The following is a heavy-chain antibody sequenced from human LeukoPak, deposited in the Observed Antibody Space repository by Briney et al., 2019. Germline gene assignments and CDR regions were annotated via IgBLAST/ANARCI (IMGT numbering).Heavy chain of an antibody. D-gene: IGHD3-3*01. CDR2: INPSGGST. Sequence: ASVKVSCKASGYTFTSYYMHWVRQAPGQGLEWMGIINPSGGSTSYAQKFQGRVTMTRDTPTSTVYMELSSLRSEDTAVYYCARADYDFWSGPTYYFDYWGQGTLVTVSS. V-gene: IGHV1-46*01. CDR1: GYTFTSYY. J-gene: IGHJ4*02. CDR3: ARADYDFWSGPTYYFDY.